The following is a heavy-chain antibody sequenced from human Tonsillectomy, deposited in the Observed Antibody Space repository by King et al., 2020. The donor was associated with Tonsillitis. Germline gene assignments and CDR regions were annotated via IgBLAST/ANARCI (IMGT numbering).Heavy chain of an antibody. CDR3: TTDRKSVLRYLDWLPPQGAYDY. Sequence: VQLVESGGGLVKPGGSLRLSCAASGFTFSNAWMSWVRQAPGKGLEWVGRIKSKTDGGTTDYAAPVKGRFTISRDDSKNTLYLQMNSPKTEDTAVYYCTTDRKSVLRYLDWLPPQGAYDYWGQGTLVTVSS. CDR2: IKSKTDGGTT. D-gene: IGHD3-9*01. J-gene: IGHJ4*02. V-gene: IGHV3-15*01. CDR1: GFTFSNAW.